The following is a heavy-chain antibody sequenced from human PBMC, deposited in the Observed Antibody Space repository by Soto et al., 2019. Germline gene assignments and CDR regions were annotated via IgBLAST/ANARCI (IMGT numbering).Heavy chain of an antibody. D-gene: IGHD3-10*01. V-gene: IGHV3-23*01. CDR3: ARGSKDSYPGSRIFDF. Sequence: EVQLLESGGGLVQPGGSLRLSCAASGFTFSSYALSWVRQAPGKGLEWVSAISSSGAGTYYADSVKGRFTISRDNSKKTLYLQMSSLRADDSAVYFCARGSKDSYPGSRIFDFWGRGTLVTVSS. J-gene: IGHJ4*02. CDR1: GFTFSSYA. CDR2: ISSSGAGT.